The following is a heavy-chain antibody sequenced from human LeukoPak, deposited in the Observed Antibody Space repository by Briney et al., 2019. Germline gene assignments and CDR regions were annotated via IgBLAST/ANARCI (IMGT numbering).Heavy chain of an antibody. CDR1: GGPISSSSYY. D-gene: IGHD1-14*01. CDR2: IYYSGST. V-gene: IGHV4-39*06. J-gene: IGHJ6*03. CDR3: ARAQAPGRGYYYYMDV. Sequence: SETLSLTCTVSGGPISSSSYYWGWIRQPPGKGLEWIGSIYYSGSTYYNPSLKSRVTISVDTSKNQFPLKLSSVTAADTAVYYCARAQAPGRGYYYYMDVWGKGTTVTVSS.